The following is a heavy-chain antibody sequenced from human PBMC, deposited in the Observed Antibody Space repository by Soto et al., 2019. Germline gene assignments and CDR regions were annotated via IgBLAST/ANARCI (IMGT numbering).Heavy chain of an antibody. V-gene: IGHV1-69*18. D-gene: IGHD3-22*01. CDR2: IIPIYGTT. Sequence: QVQLVQSGAEVKKPGSSVKISCKASGGTFTTYTLNWVRQAPGQGLEWMGTIIPIYGTTNYAQRFQGRVTNTADEPTATAYMELRSLRFEDTATYFCVGYSSGWFLTYGMDVWGQGTAVTVSS. CDR3: VGYSSGWFLTYGMDV. J-gene: IGHJ6*02. CDR1: GGTFTTYT.